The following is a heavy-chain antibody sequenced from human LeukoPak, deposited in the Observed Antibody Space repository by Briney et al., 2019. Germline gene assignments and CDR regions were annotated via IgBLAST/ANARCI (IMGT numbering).Heavy chain of an antibody. CDR3: AKDPGSSSPDY. CDR2: ILSDGSKE. D-gene: IGHD6-13*01. Sequence: GGSLRLSCAASGFTFSSYGMHWVRQAPGKGLEWVAVILSDGSKEFYTDSVKGRFTISRDNSKNTLYLQMNSLRAEDTAVYYCAKDPGSSSPDYWGQGTLVTVSS. CDR1: GFTFSSYG. J-gene: IGHJ4*02. V-gene: IGHV3-30*02.